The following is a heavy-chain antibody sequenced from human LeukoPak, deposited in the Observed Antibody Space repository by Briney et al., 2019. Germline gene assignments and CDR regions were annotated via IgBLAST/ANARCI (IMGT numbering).Heavy chain of an antibody. J-gene: IGHJ5*02. CDR3: ARGPNWFDP. V-gene: IGHV4-59*01. CDR1: GGSISSYY. Sequence: KPSETLSLTCTVSGGSISSYYWSWIRQPPGKGLEWIGYIYYSGSTNYNPSLKSRVTISVDTSKNQFSLKLSSVTAADTAVYYCARGPNWFDPWGQGTPVTVSS. CDR2: IYYSGST.